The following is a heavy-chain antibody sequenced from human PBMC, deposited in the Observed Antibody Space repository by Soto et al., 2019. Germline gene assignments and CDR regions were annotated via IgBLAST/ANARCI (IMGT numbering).Heavy chain of an antibody. Sequence: EVQLLESGGGLVQPGGSLRLSCEVSGFTFASYAMSWVRQAPDKGLEWVSTIGISGDTYYADSVKGRFTISRDNYNNTLFLQMSSLRAEDTALYFCAKDGKTAGIHYYGMDVWGQGTTVTVSS. CDR1: GFTFASYA. D-gene: IGHD2-2*02. J-gene: IGHJ6*02. CDR2: IGISGDT. CDR3: AKDGKTAGIHYYGMDV. V-gene: IGHV3-23*01.